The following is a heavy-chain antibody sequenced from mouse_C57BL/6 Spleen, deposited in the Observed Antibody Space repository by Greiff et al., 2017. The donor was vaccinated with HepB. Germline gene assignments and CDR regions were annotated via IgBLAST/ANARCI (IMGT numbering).Heavy chain of an antibody. V-gene: IGHV1-15*01. J-gene: IGHJ4*01. CDR3: TSLWLLRNYAMDY. CDR1: GYTFTDYE. CDR2: IDPETGGT. D-gene: IGHD2-3*01. Sequence: VQLQQSGAELVRPGASVTLSCKASGYTFTDYEMHWVKQTPVHGLEWIGAIDPETGGTAYNQKFKGKAILTADKSSSTAYMELRSLTSEDSAVYDCTSLWLLRNYAMDYWGQGTSVTVSS.